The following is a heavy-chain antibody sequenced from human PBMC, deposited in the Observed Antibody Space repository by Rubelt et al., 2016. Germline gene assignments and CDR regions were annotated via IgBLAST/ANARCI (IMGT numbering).Heavy chain of an antibody. D-gene: IGHD6-13*01. J-gene: IGHJ1*01. CDR3: ARAAGTAADTRYFLH. Sequence: QLVQSGAEVMRPGASVKVSCKASGYTFTSHGISWVRPAPGQGLEWMGWIGAYNGNTNYAQNLRGRVTMTTDTSTSTAYMELRSLRSDDTAVYYCARAAGTAADTRYFLHWGQGTLVTVSS. CDR2: IGAYNGNT. V-gene: IGHV1-18*01. CDR1: GYTFTSHG.